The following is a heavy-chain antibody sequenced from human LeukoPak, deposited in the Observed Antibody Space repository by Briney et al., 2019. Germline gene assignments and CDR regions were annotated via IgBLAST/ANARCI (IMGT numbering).Heavy chain of an antibody. J-gene: IGHJ1*01. CDR2: ICCDGGSK. D-gene: IGHD2-21*02. V-gene: IGHV3-23*01. CDR1: GFTFSSYA. Sequence: GGSLRLSCAASGFTFSSYAMSWVRQAPGKGLEWVAAICCDGGSKYYADSVKGRFTISRDNSKNTLYLQMNSLRAEDTAVYYCSKPPRSAYWCGDCYIEYFQHWGQGSLVTVSS. CDR3: SKPPRSAYWCGDCYIEYFQH.